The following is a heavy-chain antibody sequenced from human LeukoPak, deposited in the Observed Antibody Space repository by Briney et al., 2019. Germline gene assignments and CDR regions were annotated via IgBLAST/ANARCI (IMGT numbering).Heavy chain of an antibody. CDR1: GFTFSNHG. CDR2: TWYEGSNK. CDR3: ARDTGFCSGGSCYSGGFDP. J-gene: IGHJ5*02. Sequence: PGGSLRLSCAASGFTFSNHGMHWVRQAPGKGLEWVAVTWYEGSNKYYVDSVQGRFTISRDNSKNTLYLQMNSLRAEDTAVYYCARDTGFCSGGSCYSGGFDPWGQGTLVTVSS. D-gene: IGHD2-15*01. V-gene: IGHV3-33*01.